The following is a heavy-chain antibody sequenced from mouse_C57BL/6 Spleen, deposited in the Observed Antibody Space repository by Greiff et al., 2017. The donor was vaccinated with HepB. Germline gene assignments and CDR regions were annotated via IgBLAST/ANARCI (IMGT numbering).Heavy chain of an antibody. CDR3: ARLYDPYYFDY. J-gene: IGHJ2*01. CDR1: GFTFSSYT. D-gene: IGHD2-12*01. V-gene: IGHV5-9*01. Sequence: EVQLVESGGGLVKPGGSLKLSCAASGFTFSSYTMSWVRQTPEKRLEWVATISGGGGNTYYPDSVKGRFTISRDNAKNTLYLQMSSLRSEDTALYYCARLYDPYYFDYWGQGTTLTVSS. CDR2: ISGGGGNT.